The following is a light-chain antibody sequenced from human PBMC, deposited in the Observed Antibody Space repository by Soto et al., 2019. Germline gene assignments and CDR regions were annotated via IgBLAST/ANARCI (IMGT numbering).Light chain of an antibody. CDR2: AAS. J-gene: IGKJ3*01. V-gene: IGKV1-27*01. CDR1: QGISNY. CDR3: QKYNSALFT. Sequence: DIPMTQSPSSLSASVGDRVTITCRASQGISNYLAWYQQKPGKVPKLLIYAASTLQSGVPSRFSGSGSGTDFTLTISSPQPEDVATYYCQKYNSALFTFGPGTKVDIK.